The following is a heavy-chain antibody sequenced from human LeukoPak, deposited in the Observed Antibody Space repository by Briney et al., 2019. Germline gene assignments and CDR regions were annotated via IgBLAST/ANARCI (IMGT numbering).Heavy chain of an antibody. J-gene: IGHJ4*02. Sequence: GGSLRLSCAASKFTFSDYCMSWIRQAPGKGLEWVSCISSSGSTIYYADSVKGRFTTSRDNAKNSLYLQMNSLRAEDTAVYFCATEKQTGSYIEYWGQGTLVTVSS. CDR1: KFTFSDYC. D-gene: IGHD7-27*01. CDR3: ATEKQTGSYIEY. CDR2: ISSSGSTI. V-gene: IGHV3-11*01.